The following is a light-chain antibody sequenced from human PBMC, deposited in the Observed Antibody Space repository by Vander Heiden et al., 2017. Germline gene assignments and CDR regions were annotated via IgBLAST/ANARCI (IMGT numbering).Light chain of an antibody. V-gene: IGKV1-8*01. CDR2: AAS. J-gene: IGKJ1*01. CDR3: HQFDSNPRT. Sequence: AIRMTQSPSSFSASTGDRVTITCRASQNIKNYLAWYQQKPGKAPKLLIYAASTLQSGVPSRVSGSGSETEFTLTISYLQSEDFATYYCHQFDSNPRTFGQGTKVEIK. CDR1: QNIKNY.